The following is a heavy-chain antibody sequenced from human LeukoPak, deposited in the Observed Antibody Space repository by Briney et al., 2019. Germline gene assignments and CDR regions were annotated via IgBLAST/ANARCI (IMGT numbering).Heavy chain of an antibody. V-gene: IGHV5-51*01. CDR3: ARQVAIVVGLSDYYYYMDV. Sequence: GESLKISCKGSGYSFTRYWIGWVRQMPGKGLEWMGIIYPGDSDTRYSPSFQGQVTISADKSIRTAYLQWSSLKASDTAMYYCARQVAIVVGLSDYYYYMDVWGKGTTVTISS. CDR1: GYSFTRYW. CDR2: IYPGDSDT. D-gene: IGHD3-22*01. J-gene: IGHJ6*03.